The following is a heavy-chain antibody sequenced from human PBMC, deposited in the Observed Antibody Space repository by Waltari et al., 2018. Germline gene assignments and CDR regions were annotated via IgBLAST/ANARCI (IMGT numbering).Heavy chain of an antibody. J-gene: IGHJ6*02. CDR2: IGYDGSNK. Sequence: QVQLVESGGGVVQPGRSLRLSCAASGFTFSSYGMPWVRQAPGKGLEWVAVIGYDGSNKYYADSVKGRVTIPRDNSKNTLYLQMNSLRAEDTALYYCARAITMVRGVIIPDYYGMDVWGQGTTVTVSS. CDR3: ARAITMVRGVIIPDYYGMDV. CDR1: GFTFSSYG. V-gene: IGHV3-33*01. D-gene: IGHD3-10*01.